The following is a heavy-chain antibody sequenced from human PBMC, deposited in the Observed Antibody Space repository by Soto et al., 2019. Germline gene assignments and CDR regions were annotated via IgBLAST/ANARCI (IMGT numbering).Heavy chain of an antibody. Sequence: PGESLKISCKGSGYSFTSYWIGWVRQMPGKGLEWMGIIYPGDSDIRYSPSFQGQVTISADKSISTAYLQWSSLKASDTAMYYCAREERGERPRYYYYGMDVWGQGSTVTVSS. CDR1: GYSFTSYW. V-gene: IGHV5-51*01. J-gene: IGHJ6*01. D-gene: IGHD5-12*01. CDR2: IYPGDSDI. CDR3: AREERGERPRYYYYGMDV.